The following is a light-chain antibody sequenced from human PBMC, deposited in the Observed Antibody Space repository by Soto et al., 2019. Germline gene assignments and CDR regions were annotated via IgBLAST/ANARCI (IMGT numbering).Light chain of an antibody. Sequence: DIQMTQSPSSLYASLGDRVTITCRASQGIRDALGWYQQKPGKAPKRLIYAASSLQSGVPSRFSGSRAGTEFTLTISGLQPDDFSTYYCLQNNSYPQTFGQGTKVE. CDR3: LQNNSYPQT. J-gene: IGKJ1*01. CDR1: QGIRDA. V-gene: IGKV1-17*01. CDR2: AAS.